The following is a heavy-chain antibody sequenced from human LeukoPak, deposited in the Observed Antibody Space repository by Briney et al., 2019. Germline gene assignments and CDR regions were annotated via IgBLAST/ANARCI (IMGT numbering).Heavy chain of an antibody. J-gene: IGHJ4*02. CDR3: GREYCDDGSCYFPDY. D-gene: IGHD3-22*01. CDR1: GYTLINYG. Sequence: ASVKVSCKASGYTLINYGFGISWVRQAPGQGLEWMGWISTYNGGRKYAQKFQGRVTMTIDTSTSIVYLQLRTLTSDDTAVYYCGREYCDDGSCYFPDYWGQGTLVTVSS. V-gene: IGHV1-18*01. CDR2: ISTYNGGR.